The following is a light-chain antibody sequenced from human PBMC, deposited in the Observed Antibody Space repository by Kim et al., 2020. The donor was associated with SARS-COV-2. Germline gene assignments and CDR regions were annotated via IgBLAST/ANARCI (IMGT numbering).Light chain of an antibody. CDR3: QQFDNLPYT. CDR2: DAS. Sequence: DIQMTQSPSSLSASIGDRVTITCQASQDISNHLNWYQQTPGKATKLLIYDASQLETGAPSRFRGRGSGSDFTLTIGSLQPEDIATYFCQQFDNLPYTFGQGTKLEI. CDR1: QDISNH. V-gene: IGKV1-33*01. J-gene: IGKJ2*01.